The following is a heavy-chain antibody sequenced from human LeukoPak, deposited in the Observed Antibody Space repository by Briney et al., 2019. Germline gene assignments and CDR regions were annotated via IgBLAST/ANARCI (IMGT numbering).Heavy chain of an antibody. V-gene: IGHV1-69*06. Sequence: KISCEGSGYSFTTYWIGWVRQMPGKGLEWMGIIPIFGTANYAQKFQGRVTITADKSTSTAYMELSSLRSEDTAVYYCAGSRSGYYDSSGYFIWGQGTMVTVSS. D-gene: IGHD3-22*01. CDR3: AGSRSGYYDSSGYFI. CDR2: IIPIFGTA. J-gene: IGHJ3*02. CDR1: GYSFTTYW.